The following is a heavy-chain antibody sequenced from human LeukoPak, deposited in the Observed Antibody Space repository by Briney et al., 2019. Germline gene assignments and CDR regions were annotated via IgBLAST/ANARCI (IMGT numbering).Heavy chain of an antibody. Sequence: GASVKVSCKASGYTFTGYYMHWVRQAPGQGLEWMGWINPNSGGTNYAQKFRGRVTMTRDTSISTAYMELSRLRSDDTAVYYCASPLSSSYDAFDIWGQGTMVTVSS. CDR2: INPNSGGT. J-gene: IGHJ3*02. CDR3: ASPLSSSYDAFDI. CDR1: GYTFTGYY. V-gene: IGHV1-2*02. D-gene: IGHD6-13*01.